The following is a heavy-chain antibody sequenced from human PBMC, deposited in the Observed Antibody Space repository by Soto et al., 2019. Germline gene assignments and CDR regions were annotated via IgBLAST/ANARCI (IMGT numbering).Heavy chain of an antibody. D-gene: IGHD3-3*01. Sequence: SETLSLTCAVYGGSFIGYYWSWIRQPPGKGLEWIGEINHSGSTNYNPSLKSRVTISVDTSKNQFSLTLSSVTAADTAVSYCARGGRYYDFWSGYSRWFDPWGQGTLVTVSS. CDR1: GGSFIGYY. CDR3: ARGGRYYDFWSGYSRWFDP. J-gene: IGHJ5*02. CDR2: INHSGST. V-gene: IGHV4-34*01.